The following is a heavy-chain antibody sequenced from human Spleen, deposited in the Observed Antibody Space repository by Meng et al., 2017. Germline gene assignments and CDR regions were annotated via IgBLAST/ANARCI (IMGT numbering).Heavy chain of an antibody. CDR3: ARGGSPSDH. J-gene: IGHJ5*02. V-gene: IGHV3-74*01. CDR2: IKGDGSST. Sequence: EVQLVESGGGLVLPGGSLRLSCVASGFTFRSYGMSWVRQAPGKGLEWVSRIKGDGSSTDYADSVKGRFTVSRDNSKNTLFLQMDSLRVDDTAVYYCARGGSPSDHWGQGTLVTVSS. D-gene: IGHD3-16*01. CDR1: GFTFRSYG.